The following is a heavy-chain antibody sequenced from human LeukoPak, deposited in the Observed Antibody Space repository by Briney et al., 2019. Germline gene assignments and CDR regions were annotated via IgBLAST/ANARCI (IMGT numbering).Heavy chain of an antibody. CDR2: IYPGDSDT. V-gene: IGHV5-51*01. D-gene: IGHD1-1*01. Sequence: GESLKIYCKASGYTFTDYWIGWVRQMPARGPDWMAIIYPGDSDTRYSPSFQDPVTISADNSINTAYLQWSSLTATDTAMYYCAREHAKGYSWFEPWGQGTLVTVSS. CDR3: AREHAKGYSWFEP. CDR1: GYTFTDYW. J-gene: IGHJ5*02.